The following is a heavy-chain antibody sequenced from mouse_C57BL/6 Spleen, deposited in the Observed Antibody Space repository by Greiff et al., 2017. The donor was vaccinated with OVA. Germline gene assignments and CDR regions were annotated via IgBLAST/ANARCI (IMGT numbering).Heavy chain of an antibody. CDR3: ARESNYYGSSYPSYFDY. J-gene: IGHJ2*01. V-gene: IGHV1-72*01. CDR1: GYTFTSYW. Sequence: QVQLKQPGAELVKPGASVKLSCKASGYTFTSYWMHWVKQRPGRGLEWIGRIDPNSGGTKYNEKFKSKATLTVDKPSNNAYMQLSSLTSEDAAVYYCARESNYYGSSYPSYFDYWGQGTTLTVSS. CDR2: IDPNSGGT. D-gene: IGHD1-1*01.